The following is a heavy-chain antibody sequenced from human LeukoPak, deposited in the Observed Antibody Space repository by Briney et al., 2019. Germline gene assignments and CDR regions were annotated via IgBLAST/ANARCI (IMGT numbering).Heavy chain of an antibody. Sequence: SETLSLTCTVSGGSISSSSYYWSWIRQPAGKGLEWIGRIYTSGSTNYNPSLKSRVTMSVDTSKNQFSLKLSSVTAADTAVYYCARDFSGWYRRGWELPTRYNWFDPWGQGTLVTVSS. CDR1: GGSISSSSYY. D-gene: IGHD6-19*01. CDR2: IYTSGST. CDR3: ARDFSGWYRRGWELPTRYNWFDP. J-gene: IGHJ5*02. V-gene: IGHV4-61*02.